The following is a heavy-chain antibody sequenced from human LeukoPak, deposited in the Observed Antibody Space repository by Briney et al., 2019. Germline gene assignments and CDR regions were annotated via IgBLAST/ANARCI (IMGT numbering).Heavy chain of an antibody. CDR1: GFTVSSNS. CDR2: IDPSGYTI. Sequence: GGSLRLSCTVSGFTVSSNSMSWVRQAPGRGLQWVSSIDPSGYTIFYADSVKGRFTISRDNAKNSLYLQMNSLRAEDTALYFCASGIRERGFDYWGQGTLVTVSS. J-gene: IGHJ4*02. V-gene: IGHV3-21*01. D-gene: IGHD1-1*01. CDR3: ASGIRERGFDY.